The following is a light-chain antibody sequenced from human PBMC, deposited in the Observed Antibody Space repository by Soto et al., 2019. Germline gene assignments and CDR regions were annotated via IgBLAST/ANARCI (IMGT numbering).Light chain of an antibody. V-gene: IGLV1-51*01. Sequence: QSVLTQPPSLSAAPGQKVTISCSGSSSNIGDNDVSWYQQFPGTAPKLLIYDNNNRPSGIPDRFSGSKSGTSATLGITGLQTGDEADYYCGTWDTSLSAAVFGGGTKVTVL. CDR2: DNN. CDR3: GTWDTSLSAAV. CDR1: SSNIGDND. J-gene: IGLJ2*01.